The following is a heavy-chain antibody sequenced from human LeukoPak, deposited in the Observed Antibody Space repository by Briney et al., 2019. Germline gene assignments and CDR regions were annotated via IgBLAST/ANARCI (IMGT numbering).Heavy chain of an antibody. CDR2: IWYDGSNK. J-gene: IGHJ4*02. CDR1: GFTFSSYG. Sequence: GGSLRLSCAASGFTFSSYGMHWVRQAPGKGLEWVAVIWYDGSNKYYADSVKGRFTISRDNSKNTLYLQMKSLRAEDTAVYYFAKDRGYNLGFAFDYWGQGTLVNVSS. D-gene: IGHD1-1*01. CDR3: AKDRGYNLGFAFDY. V-gene: IGHV3-33*06.